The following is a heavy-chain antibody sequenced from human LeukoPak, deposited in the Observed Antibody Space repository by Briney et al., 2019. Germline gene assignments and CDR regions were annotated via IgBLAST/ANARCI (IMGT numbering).Heavy chain of an antibody. CDR2: INPNSGGT. J-gene: IGHJ1*01. CDR3: ARAKLDDFGGVCDQYFQH. CDR1: GYTFTSYY. V-gene: IGHV1-2*02. Sequence: ASVKVSCKASGYTFTSYYMHWVRQAPGQGLEWMGWINPNSGGTNFAQKFQGRVTLTRDTSINTAYMELSSLRSDDTAVYYCARAKLDDFGGVCDQYFQHWGQGTLVTVSS. D-gene: IGHD2-21*02.